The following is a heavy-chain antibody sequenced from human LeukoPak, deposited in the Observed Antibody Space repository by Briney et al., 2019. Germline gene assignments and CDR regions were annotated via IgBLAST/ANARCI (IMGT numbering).Heavy chain of an antibody. J-gene: IGHJ4*02. Sequence: PGASVKVSCKASGYTFTSYGISWVRQAPGQGLEWMGIINPSGGSTSYAQKFQGRVTMTRDTSTSTVYMELSSLRSEDTAVYYCARDPHVVVTAIRGLGFDYWGQGTLVTVSS. CDR2: INPSGGST. CDR3: ARDPHVVVTAIRGLGFDY. V-gene: IGHV1-46*01. D-gene: IGHD2-21*02. CDR1: GYTFTSYG.